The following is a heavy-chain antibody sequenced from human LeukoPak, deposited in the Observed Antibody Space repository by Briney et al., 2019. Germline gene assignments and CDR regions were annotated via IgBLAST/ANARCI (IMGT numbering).Heavy chain of an antibody. CDR2: TYYTSQWHN. V-gene: IGHV6-1*01. CDR1: GDSVSSKSAA. CDR3: ARSTTPGSETWFDP. Sequence: SQTLSLTCAISGDSVSSKSAAWNWIRQSPSRGLEWLGRTYYTSQWHNDFAVSVKSRITINPHTSKNQFSLQLNSVTPEDTAVYYCARSTTPGSETWFDPWGQGNLVTVSP. D-gene: IGHD1-1*01. J-gene: IGHJ5*02.